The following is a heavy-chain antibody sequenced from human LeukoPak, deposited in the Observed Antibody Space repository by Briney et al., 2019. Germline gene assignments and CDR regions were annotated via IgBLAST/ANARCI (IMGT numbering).Heavy chain of an antibody. V-gene: IGHV3-23*01. Sequence: GGSLRLSCAASGFTFSSYAMSWVRRAPGKGLEWVSAISGSGGSTYYADSVKGRFTISRDNSKNTLYLQMNSLRAEDTAVYYCAKVPGQIYYFDYWGQGTLVTVSS. J-gene: IGHJ4*02. CDR1: GFTFSSYA. CDR2: ISGSGGST. CDR3: AKVPGQIYYFDY.